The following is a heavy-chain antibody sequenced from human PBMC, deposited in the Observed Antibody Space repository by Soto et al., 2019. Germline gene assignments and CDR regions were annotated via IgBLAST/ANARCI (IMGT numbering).Heavy chain of an antibody. J-gene: IGHJ2*01. D-gene: IGHD5-18*01. Sequence: QVQLVESGGGVVQPGRSLRLSCAASGFTFSSYAMHWVRQAPGKGLEWVAVISYDGSNKYYADSVKGRFTISRDNSKNTRYLQMNSLRAEDTAVYYCARAQGGYSGGYFDLWGRGTLVTVSS. CDR1: GFTFSSYA. CDR2: ISYDGSNK. V-gene: IGHV3-30-3*01. CDR3: ARAQGGYSGGYFDL.